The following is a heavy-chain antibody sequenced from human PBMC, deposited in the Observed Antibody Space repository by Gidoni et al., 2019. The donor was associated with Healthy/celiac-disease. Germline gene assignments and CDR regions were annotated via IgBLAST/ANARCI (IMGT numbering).Heavy chain of an antibody. CDR2: ISYDGSNK. J-gene: IGHJ4*02. CDR1: GFTFSSYA. D-gene: IGHD3-10*01. Sequence: QVQLVESGGGGVQPGRSLRLSCAASGFTFSSYAMHWVRQAPGKGLEWVAVISYDGSNKYYADSVKGRFTISRDNSKNTLYLQMNSLRAEDTAVYYCASGWWLAGFGELGYWGQGTLVTVSS. V-gene: IGHV3-30-3*01. CDR3: ASGWWLAGFGELGY.